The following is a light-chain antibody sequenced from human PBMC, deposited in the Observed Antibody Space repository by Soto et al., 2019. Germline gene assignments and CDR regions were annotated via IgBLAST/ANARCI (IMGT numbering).Light chain of an antibody. V-gene: IGKV3-20*01. J-gene: IGKJ3*01. CDR3: QQYGSSPFG. CDR2: CAS. CDR1: QSVSSIY. Sequence: EIVLTQSPGTLSLSPGERATLSCRASQSVSSIYLAWYQQKPGQAPRLIIYCASSRATGIPDRFSGSGSGTDFTLTISRLEPEDFAVYYCQQYGSSPFGFGPGTKVDIK.